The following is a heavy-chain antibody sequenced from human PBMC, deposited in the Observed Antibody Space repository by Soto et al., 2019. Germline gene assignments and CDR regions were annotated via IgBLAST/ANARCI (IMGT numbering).Heavy chain of an antibody. CDR2: INHDSGTI. CDR3: ARDRGYTGYDFAY. V-gene: IGHV3-48*01. D-gene: IGHD5-12*01. CDR1: GFTFSRYA. J-gene: IGHJ4*02. Sequence: EVHLVESGGGLVQPGGSLRLSCAASGFTFSRYAMNWVRQAPGKGLEWVSYINHDSGTIYYAASVKGRFTISGDNATNLLSLQMNSLRAEDTAVYYCARDRGYTGYDFAYWGQGTLVTVSS.